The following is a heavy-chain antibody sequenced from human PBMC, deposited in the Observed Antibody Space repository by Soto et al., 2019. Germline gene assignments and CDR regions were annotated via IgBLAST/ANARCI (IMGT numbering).Heavy chain of an antibody. D-gene: IGHD6-13*01. CDR2: ISSSGSTI. V-gene: IGHV3-48*03. CDR3: ASSVLGRGSSWYWFDP. J-gene: IGHJ5*02. Sequence: GGSLRLSCAASGFTFSSYEMNWVRQAPGKGLEWVSYISSSGSTIYYADSVKGRFTISRDNAKNSLYLQMNSLRAEDTAVYHCASSVLGRGSSWYWFDPWGQGTLVTVSS. CDR1: GFTFSSYE.